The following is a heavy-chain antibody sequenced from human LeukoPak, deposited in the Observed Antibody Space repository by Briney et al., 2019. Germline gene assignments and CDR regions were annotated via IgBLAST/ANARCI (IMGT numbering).Heavy chain of an antibody. Sequence: SETLSLTCTVSGGSISSYYWSWIRQPPGKGLEWIRYIYYSGSTNYNPSLKSRVTISVDTSKNQFSLKLSSVTAADTAVYYCARRLVMDGGNSFEAFDIWGQGTMVTVSS. CDR1: GGSISSYY. J-gene: IGHJ3*02. D-gene: IGHD4-23*01. V-gene: IGHV4-59*01. CDR2: IYYSGST. CDR3: ARRLVMDGGNSFEAFDI.